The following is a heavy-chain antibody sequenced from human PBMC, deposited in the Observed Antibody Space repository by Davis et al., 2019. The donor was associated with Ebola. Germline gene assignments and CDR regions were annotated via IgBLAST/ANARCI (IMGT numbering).Heavy chain of an antibody. Sequence: SVTVSRMASGYTFTSYGISWVRQAPGQGPEWMGWISAYNGNTNYAQKLQGRVTMTTDTSTSTAYMELRSLRSDDTAVYYCARGPLGYCSGGSCLFFDYWGQGTLVTVSS. D-gene: IGHD2-15*01. CDR2: ISAYNGNT. J-gene: IGHJ4*02. V-gene: IGHV1-18*01. CDR3: ARGPLGYCSGGSCLFFDY. CDR1: GYTFTSYG.